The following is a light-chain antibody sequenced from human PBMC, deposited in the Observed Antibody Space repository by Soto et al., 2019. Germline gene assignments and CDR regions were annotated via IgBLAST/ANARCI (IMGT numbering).Light chain of an antibody. CDR2: DAS. Sequence: EIVMTQSPATLSVSPGERATLSCRASQSVSSNLAWYQQKPGQAPRLLIYDASTRATGIPARFSGSGSGTEFTLTISSLQSEDFAVYYCQLYNTWPPWTFGQGTKVEIK. V-gene: IGKV3-15*01. CDR3: QLYNTWPPWT. CDR1: QSVSSN. J-gene: IGKJ1*01.